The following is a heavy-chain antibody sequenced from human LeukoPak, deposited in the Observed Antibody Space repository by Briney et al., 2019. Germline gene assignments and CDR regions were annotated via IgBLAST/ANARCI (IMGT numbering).Heavy chain of an antibody. CDR2: INPSSGGT. Sequence: GASVKVSCKSSGYTFTGYYIHWVRQAPGQGLEWMGWINPSSGGTNYAQKVQGRVTMTRDTYISTAYMELSRLRSDDTAVYYCARGAMVGTLYFDYWGQGTLVTVPS. CDR3: ARGAMVGTLYFDY. CDR1: GYTFTGYY. V-gene: IGHV1-2*02. D-gene: IGHD2-8*01. J-gene: IGHJ4*02.